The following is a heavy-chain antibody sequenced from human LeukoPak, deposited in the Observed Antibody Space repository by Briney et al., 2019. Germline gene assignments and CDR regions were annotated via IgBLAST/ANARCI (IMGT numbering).Heavy chain of an antibody. D-gene: IGHD5-18*01. V-gene: IGHV1-8*01. J-gene: IGHJ3*02. CDR1: GYTFTSYD. CDR2: MNPNSGDT. CDR3: ARGREGYSYDDAFDI. Sequence: ASVKVSCKASGYTFTSYDINWVRQATGQGLEWMGWMNPNSGDTGYAQKFQGRVTMTRSTSISTAYMELRSLRSEDTAVYYCARGREGYSYDDAFDIWGQGTMVTVSS.